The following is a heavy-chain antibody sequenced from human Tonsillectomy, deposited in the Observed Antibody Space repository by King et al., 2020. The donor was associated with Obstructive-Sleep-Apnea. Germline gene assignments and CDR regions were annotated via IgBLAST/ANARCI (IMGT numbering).Heavy chain of an antibody. J-gene: IGHJ4*02. Sequence: VQLVESGGDLVQPGGSLRLSCATSGFTFSSYSMNWVRQAPGKGLEWVSYISSSNSPIYYADSVKGRFTISRDNAKNSLYLQMNSLRAEDTAVYFCARGLRGYSHLDDYWGQGTLVTVSS. V-gene: IGHV3-48*04. CDR1: GFTFSSYS. CDR2: ISSSNSPI. CDR3: ARGLRGYSHLDDY. D-gene: IGHD3-22*01.